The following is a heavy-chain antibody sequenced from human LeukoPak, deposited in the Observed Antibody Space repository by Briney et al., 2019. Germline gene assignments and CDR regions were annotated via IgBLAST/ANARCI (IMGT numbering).Heavy chain of an antibody. CDR3: ARGKANGSGSYDY. Sequence: GASVKVSCKASGYMFTANYIHWVRQAPGQGLEWMGWINPNSGGTNYAQNFQGVVTMTRDTSLSTVYMELGRLRYDDTAVYYCARGKANGSGSYDYWGPGSLITVSS. J-gene: IGHJ4*02. V-gene: IGHV1-2*02. D-gene: IGHD3-10*01. CDR2: INPNSGGT. CDR1: GYMFTANY.